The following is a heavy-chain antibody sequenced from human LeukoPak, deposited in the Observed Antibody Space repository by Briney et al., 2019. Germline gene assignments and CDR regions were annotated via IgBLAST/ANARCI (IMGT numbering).Heavy chain of an antibody. V-gene: IGHV4-34*01. D-gene: IGHD2-21*02. J-gene: IGHJ5*02. Sequence: SETLSLTCAVYGGSFSGYYWSWIRQPPGKGLEWIGEINHSGSTNYNPSLKSRVTISVDTSKNQFSLKLSSVTAADTAVYYCARGIVVVTAKPKNWFEPWGQGTLVTVSS. CDR2: INHSGST. CDR1: GGSFSGYY. CDR3: ARGIVVVTAKPKNWFEP.